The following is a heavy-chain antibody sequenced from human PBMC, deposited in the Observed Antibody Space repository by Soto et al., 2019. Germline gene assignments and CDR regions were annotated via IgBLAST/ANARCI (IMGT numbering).Heavy chain of an antibody. V-gene: IGHV1-18*01. CDR1: GYTFTSYG. CDR3: VRGRYGDY. Sequence: QVHLVQSGAEVKKPGASVKVSCKVSGYTFTSYGITWVRQAPGQGLEWMGWISAHNGNTDYAQKLQGRVLVTRDTSTSTAYMELRSLRSDDTAVYYYVRGRYGDYWSQGALVTVSS. D-gene: IGHD1-1*01. J-gene: IGHJ4*02. CDR2: ISAHNGNT.